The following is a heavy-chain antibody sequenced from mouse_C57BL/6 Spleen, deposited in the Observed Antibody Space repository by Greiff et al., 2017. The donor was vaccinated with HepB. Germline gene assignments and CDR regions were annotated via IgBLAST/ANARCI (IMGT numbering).Heavy chain of an antibody. Sequence: EVMLVESGGGLVQPGGSLSLSCAASGFTFTDYYMSWVRQPPGKALEWLGFIRNKANGYTTEYSASVKGRFTISRDNSQSFLYLQMNALRAEDSAAYYGARSAYDGYFTWFAYWSEGTRVTVSA. J-gene: IGHJ3*01. CDR2: IRNKANGYTT. CDR3: ARSAYDGYFTWFAY. V-gene: IGHV7-3*01. CDR1: GFTFTDYY. D-gene: IGHD2-3*01.